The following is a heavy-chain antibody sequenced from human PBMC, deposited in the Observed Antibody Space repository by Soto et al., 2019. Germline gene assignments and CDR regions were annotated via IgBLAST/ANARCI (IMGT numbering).Heavy chain of an antibody. CDR3: ARETTSGLDY. V-gene: IGHV1-69*04. D-gene: IGHD2-2*01. CDR1: GGSFGIYP. CDR2: VIPILNVA. J-gene: IGHJ4*02. Sequence: QVQLVQSGAEVKKPGSSVKVSCQTSGGSFGIYPISWVRQAPGQGLEWVGRVIPILNVANYTQKLDGRLTLTADKSTTTAYRELRSLTCQDTAVYYCARETTSGLDYWGQGTLVTVSS.